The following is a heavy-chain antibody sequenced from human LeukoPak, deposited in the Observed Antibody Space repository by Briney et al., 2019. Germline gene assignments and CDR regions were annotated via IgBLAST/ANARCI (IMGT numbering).Heavy chain of an antibody. CDR3: ARVIAVAGTKWEAFDI. V-gene: IGHV4-4*02. Sequence: PGGSLRLSCAASGFTVSSNYMSWVRQAPGKGLEWIGEIYHSGSTNYNPSLKSRVTISVDKSKNQFSLKLSSVTAADTAVYYCARVIAVAGTKWEAFDIWGQGTMVTVSS. CDR2: IYHSGST. J-gene: IGHJ3*02. CDR1: GFTVSSNY. D-gene: IGHD6-19*01.